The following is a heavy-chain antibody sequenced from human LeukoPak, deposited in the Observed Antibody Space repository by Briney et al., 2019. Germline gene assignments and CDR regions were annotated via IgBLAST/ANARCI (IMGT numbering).Heavy chain of an antibody. V-gene: IGHV3-23*01. CDR2: ISGSGGST. J-gene: IGHJ4*02. Sequence: PGGSLRLSCAASEFTFSTYAMSWVRQAPGKGLEWVSAISGSGGSTYYADSVKGRFTISRDNSKNTLYLQMNSLRAEDTAVYYCAKFLVGATLYFDYWGQGTLVTVSS. CDR3: AKFLVGATLYFDY. CDR1: EFTFSTYA. D-gene: IGHD1-26*01.